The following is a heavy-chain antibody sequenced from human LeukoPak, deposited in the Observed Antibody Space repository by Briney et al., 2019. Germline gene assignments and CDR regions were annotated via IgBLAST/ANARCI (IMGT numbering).Heavy chain of an antibody. Sequence: ASVKVSCKASGYTFTGYYMHWVRQAPGQGLGWMGGTNPNSGGTNYAQKFQGRVTMTRDTSISTAYMELSRLRSDDTAVYYCARGLGSYFDYYYYMDVWGKGTTVTVSS. J-gene: IGHJ6*03. CDR3: ARGLGSYFDYYYYMDV. D-gene: IGHD1-26*01. CDR2: TNPNSGGT. V-gene: IGHV1-2*02. CDR1: GYTFTGYY.